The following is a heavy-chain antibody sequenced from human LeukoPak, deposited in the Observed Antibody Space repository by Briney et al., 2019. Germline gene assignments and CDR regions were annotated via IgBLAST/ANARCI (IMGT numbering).Heavy chain of an antibody. V-gene: IGHV1-2*02. D-gene: IGHD5-18*01. J-gene: IGHJ4*02. Sequence: ASVKVSCKASGYTFTDYYIHWVRQAPGQGLEWMGWINPKTGSTNYPQKFQGRVTMTRDTSITAAYMELSGLGSDDTAVYYCARDPSYWVDGKGYSDYWGQGTLVTVSS. CDR3: ARDPSYWVDGKGYSDY. CDR1: GYTFTDYY. CDR2: INPKTGST.